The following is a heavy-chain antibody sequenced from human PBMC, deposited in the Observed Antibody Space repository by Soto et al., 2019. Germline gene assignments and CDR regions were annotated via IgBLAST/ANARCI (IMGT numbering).Heavy chain of an antibody. D-gene: IGHD2-21*02. J-gene: IGHJ5*01. CDR3: ARHPSDFWFDS. Sequence: TLSLTCAVSGGSISSGGYSWSWIRQPPGKGLEWIGYIYHSGSMYYNPSLKSRVTISVDRSKNQFSLKLSSVTAADTAVYYCARHPSDFWFDSWGQGTLVTVSS. CDR1: GGSISSGGYS. CDR2: IYHSGSM. V-gene: IGHV4-30-2*01.